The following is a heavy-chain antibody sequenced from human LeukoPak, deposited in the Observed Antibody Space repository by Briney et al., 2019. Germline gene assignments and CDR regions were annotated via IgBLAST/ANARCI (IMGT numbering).Heavy chain of an antibody. V-gene: IGHV3-74*01. CDR3: ARNFEYGDHL. Sequence: PGGSLRLSCAASGFAFSRYWIHWVRQAPGKGLVWVSRTSPDGTNKGYADFVKGRFTISRDNAKNTLYLQLNSLRVEDTAIYHCARNFEYGDHLWGQGTLVTVSS. J-gene: IGHJ5*02. CDR2: TSPDGTNK. D-gene: IGHD4-17*01. CDR1: GFAFSRYW.